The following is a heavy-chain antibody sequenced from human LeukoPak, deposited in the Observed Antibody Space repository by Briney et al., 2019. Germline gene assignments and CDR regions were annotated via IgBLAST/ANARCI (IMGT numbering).Heavy chain of an antibody. Sequence: PGGSLRLSCAASGFTFDDYAMPWVRQAPGKGLEWVSGISWNSGSIGYADSVKGRFTISRDNAKNSLYLQMNSLRAEDTALYYCAKGGPEDYDFWSGYFDYWGQGTLVTVSS. CDR1: GFTFDDYA. CDR3: AKGGPEDYDFWSGYFDY. CDR2: ISWNSGSI. V-gene: IGHV3-9*01. D-gene: IGHD3-3*01. J-gene: IGHJ4*02.